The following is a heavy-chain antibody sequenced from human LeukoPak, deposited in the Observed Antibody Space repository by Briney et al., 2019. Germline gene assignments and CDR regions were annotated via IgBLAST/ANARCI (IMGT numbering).Heavy chain of an antibody. D-gene: IGHD2-2*03. CDR2: ISNNGSNK. V-gene: IGHV3-30*18. CDR1: RFTFSNYG. CDR3: AKDGYCSSPSCYARAWDYSGGYYYYFGMDV. J-gene: IGHJ6*02. Sequence: GGSLRLSCTASRFTFSNYGMHWVRQAPGKGLEGVAFISNNGSNKFYADSVKGRFTISRDNSKNTVYLLMDSLSTEDTAMYYCAKDGYCSSPSCYARAWDYSGGYYYYFGMDVWGQGTTVTVSS.